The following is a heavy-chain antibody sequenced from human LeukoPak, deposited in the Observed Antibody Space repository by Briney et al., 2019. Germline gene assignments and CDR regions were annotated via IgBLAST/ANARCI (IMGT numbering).Heavy chain of an antibody. V-gene: IGHV3-23*01. D-gene: IGHD3-22*01. CDR1: GFTFSSYA. Sequence: GGSLRLSCAASGFTFSSYAMSWVRQAPGKGLEWLSSISGSGGSAYYADSVKGRFTISRDNSKNTLYLKMNSLRAEDTAVYYCAKALYDSSAYTFDYWGQGTLVTVSS. CDR2: ISGSGGSA. CDR3: AKALYDSSAYTFDY. J-gene: IGHJ4*02.